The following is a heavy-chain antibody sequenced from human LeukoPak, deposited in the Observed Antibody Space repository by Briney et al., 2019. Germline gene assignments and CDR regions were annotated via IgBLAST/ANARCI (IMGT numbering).Heavy chain of an antibody. CDR1: GGSISSISYY. CDR3: ARDLGPIYGDLDY. J-gene: IGHJ4*02. CDR2: IYYTGST. D-gene: IGHD4-17*01. Sequence: SETLSLTCTVSGGSISSISYYWGWIRQLPGKGLEWIGSIYYTGSTYYNPSLKSRLTISVDTSKNQFSLKLSSVTAADTAVYYCARDLGPIYGDLDYWGQGTLVTVSS. V-gene: IGHV4-39*07.